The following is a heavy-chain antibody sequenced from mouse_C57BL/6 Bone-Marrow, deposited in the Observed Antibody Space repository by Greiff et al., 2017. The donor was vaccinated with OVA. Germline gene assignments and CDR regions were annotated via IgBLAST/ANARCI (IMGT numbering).Heavy chain of an antibody. D-gene: IGHD2-3*01. Sequence: EVQLQEPGPGLVKPSQSLSLTCSVTGYSIPSGYYWNWIRQFPGNKLEWMGYISYDGSNNYNPSLKNRISITRDTSKNQFFLKLNSVTTEDTATYYCARWLLLTDGGQGTLVTVSA. CDR3: ARWLLLTD. V-gene: IGHV3-6*01. CDR2: ISYDGSN. J-gene: IGHJ3*01. CDR1: GYSIPSGYY.